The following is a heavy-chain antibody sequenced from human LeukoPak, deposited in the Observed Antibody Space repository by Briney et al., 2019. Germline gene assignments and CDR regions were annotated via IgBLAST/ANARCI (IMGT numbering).Heavy chain of an antibody. CDR3: TTDELLTVDSISSDY. CDR2: IKSKTDGGTT. CDR1: GFTFSSYW. J-gene: IGHJ4*02. V-gene: IGHV3-15*01. Sequence: GGSLRLSCAASGFTFSSYWMSWVRQAPGKGLEWVGRIKSKTDGGTTDYAAPVKGRFTISRDDSKNTLYLQMNSLKTEDTAVYYCTTDELLTVDSISSDYWGQGTLVTVSS. D-gene: IGHD2-8*01.